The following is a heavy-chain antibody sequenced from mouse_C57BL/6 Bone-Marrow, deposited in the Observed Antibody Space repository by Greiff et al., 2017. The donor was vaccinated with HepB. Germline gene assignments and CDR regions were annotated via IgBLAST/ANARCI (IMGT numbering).Heavy chain of an antibody. J-gene: IGHJ2*01. V-gene: IGHV1-15*01. CDR3: TRRAHYYGSRK. CDR2: IEPETGGT. D-gene: IGHD1-1*01. Sequence: VKLQESGAELVRPGASVTLSCKASGYIFTDYEMHWVKQTPVHGLEWIGAIEPETGGTAYNQKFKGKAILTADKSSSTAYMELRSLTSEDSAVYYCTRRAHYYGSRKWGQGTTLTVSS. CDR1: GYIFTDYE.